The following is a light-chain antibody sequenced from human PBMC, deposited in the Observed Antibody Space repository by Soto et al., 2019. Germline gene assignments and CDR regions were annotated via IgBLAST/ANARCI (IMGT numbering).Light chain of an antibody. CDR3: SSYSGTNYHYV. CDR1: SSDVGGYNY. V-gene: IGLV2-8*01. Sequence: QSVLTQPPSASGSFGQSVTISCTGTSSDVGGYNYVSWYQQHPGKAPKLMIYEVSERPSGVPDRFSGSKSGNTASLTVSGXQADDEADYYCSSYSGTNYHYVFGTGTKVTVL. CDR2: EVS. J-gene: IGLJ1*01.